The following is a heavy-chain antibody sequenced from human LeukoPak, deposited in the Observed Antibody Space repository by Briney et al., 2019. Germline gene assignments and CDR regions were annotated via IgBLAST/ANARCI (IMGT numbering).Heavy chain of an antibody. J-gene: IGHJ4*02. CDR3: ARGSYYDFWSGYPTNFDY. CDR2: IYTSGST. V-gene: IGHV4-4*07. CDR1: GGSISSYY. D-gene: IGHD3-3*01. Sequence: SETLSLTCTVSGGSISSYYWSWIRQPAGKGLEWIGRIYTSGSTNYNPSLKSRVTISVDTSKNQFSLKLSSVTAADTAVYYCARGSYYDFWSGYPTNFDYWGQGTLVTVSS.